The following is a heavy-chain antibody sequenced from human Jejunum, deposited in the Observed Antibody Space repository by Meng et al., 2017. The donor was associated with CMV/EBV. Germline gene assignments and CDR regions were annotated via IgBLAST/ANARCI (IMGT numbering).Heavy chain of an antibody. CDR1: GVSISRYY. J-gene: IGHJ5*02. CDR2: LSHSGGT. D-gene: IGHD6-6*01. V-gene: IGHV4-59*01. Sequence: SGVSISRYYWTWIRQSPGRRLEWIGYLSHSGGTSRNPSLKSRVTMSADTSKSQLSLTLTSVTAADTAVYYCARLYGSSSDSPFDPWGQGTLVTVSS. CDR3: ARLYGSSSDSPFDP.